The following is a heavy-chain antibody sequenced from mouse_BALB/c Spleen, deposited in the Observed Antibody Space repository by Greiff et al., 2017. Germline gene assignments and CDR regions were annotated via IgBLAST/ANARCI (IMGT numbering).Heavy chain of an antibody. D-gene: IGHD2-3*01. V-gene: IGHV7-3*02. Sequence: EVMLVESGGGLVQPGGSLRLSCATSGFTFTDYYMSWVRQPPGKALEWLGFIRNKANGYTTEYSASVKGRFTISRDNSQSILYLQMNTLRAEDSATYYCARDMGYYVVSWFAYWGQGTLVTVSA. CDR3: ARDMGYYVVSWFAY. CDR1: GFTFTDYY. CDR2: IRNKANGYTT. J-gene: IGHJ3*01.